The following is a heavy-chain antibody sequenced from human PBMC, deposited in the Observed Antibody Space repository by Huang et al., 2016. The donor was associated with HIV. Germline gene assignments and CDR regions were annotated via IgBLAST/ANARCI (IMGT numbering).Heavy chain of an antibody. V-gene: IGHV3-48*02. D-gene: IGHD5-18*01. CDR2: INNNGSKI. CDR3: ATSYGYFPH. Sequence: EVQLVESGGGLVQPGGSLTLSCAASGFTLSAYSMTWVRQTTGKGLEWVSYINNNGSKIFYWESVKGRFTISRDNAKNSLYLQMNSLRDDDTAVFYCATSYGYFPHWGQGTLVTVSS. J-gene: IGHJ1*01. CDR1: GFTLSAYS.